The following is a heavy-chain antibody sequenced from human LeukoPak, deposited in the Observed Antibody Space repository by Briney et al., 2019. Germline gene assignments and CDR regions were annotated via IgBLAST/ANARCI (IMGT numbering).Heavy chain of an antibody. CDR1: GYSISSGYY. J-gene: IGHJ5*02. Sequence: SETLSLTCSVSGYSISSGYYWGWIRQPPGKGLEWIGSIYHSGSTYYNPSLKSRVTISVDTSKNQFSLKLSSVTAADTAVYYCARDDSSGAARPDWFDPWGQGTLVTVPS. V-gene: IGHV4-38-2*02. CDR3: ARDDSSGAARPDWFDP. D-gene: IGHD6-6*01. CDR2: IYHSGST.